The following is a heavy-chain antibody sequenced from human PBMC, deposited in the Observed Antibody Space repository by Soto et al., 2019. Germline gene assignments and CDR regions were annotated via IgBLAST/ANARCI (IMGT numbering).Heavy chain of an antibody. CDR3: ARDFICTPGFGEFCKYYYYGMDV. Sequence: GGSLRLSCAASGFTFSSYGMHWVRQAPGKGLEWVAVIWYDGSNKYYADSVKGRFTISRDNSKNTLYLQMNSLRAEDTAVYYCARDFICTPGFGEFCKYYYYGMDVWGQGTTVTVSS. J-gene: IGHJ6*02. V-gene: IGHV3-33*01. D-gene: IGHD3-10*01. CDR1: GFTFSSYG. CDR2: IWYDGSNK.